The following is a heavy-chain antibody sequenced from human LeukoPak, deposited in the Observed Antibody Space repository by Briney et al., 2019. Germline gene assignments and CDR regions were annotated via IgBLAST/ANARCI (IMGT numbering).Heavy chain of an antibody. D-gene: IGHD1-1*01. CDR3: AKATGTLGN. CDR1: GFTFNNYA. V-gene: IGHV3-23*01. CDR2: ISGRGASK. J-gene: IGHJ4*02. Sequence: PGGSLRLTCAVSGFTFNNYAMNWVRQAPGKGLEWVSGISGRGASKYYADSVKGRFTISRDNSKNKLYLQMNSLRAEDTAVYYCAKATGTLGNWGQGILVTVSS.